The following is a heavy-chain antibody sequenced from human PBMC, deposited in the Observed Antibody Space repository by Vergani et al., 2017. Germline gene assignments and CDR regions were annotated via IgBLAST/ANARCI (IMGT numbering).Heavy chain of an antibody. J-gene: IGHJ4*02. CDR3: ASEFWSGYSTWY. CDR1: GFTFSSYS. Sequence: EVQLVESGGGLVKPGGSLRLSCAASGFTFSSYSMNWVRQAPGKGLEWVSSISSSSSYIYYADSVKGRFTISRDNAKNSLYLQMNSLRAEDTAVYYCASEFWSGYSTWYWGQGTLVTVSS. CDR2: ISSSSSYI. V-gene: IGHV3-21*01. D-gene: IGHD3-3*01.